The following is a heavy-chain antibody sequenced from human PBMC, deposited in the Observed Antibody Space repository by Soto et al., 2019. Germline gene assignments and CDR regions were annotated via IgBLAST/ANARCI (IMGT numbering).Heavy chain of an antibody. J-gene: IGHJ5*02. Sequence: QLQLQESGPGLVKPSETLSLTCTVSGGSISSSDFYWVWLRQPPGKWLDFIGSMYYSGTTYYNPSLKNRITISVDTSKNQFSLKLISVTAADTAVYYCAVVDSTGNWFDPWGQGALVTVSS. D-gene: IGHD3-22*01. V-gene: IGHV4-39*01. CDR3: AVVDSTGNWFDP. CDR2: MYYSGTT. CDR1: GGSISSSDFY.